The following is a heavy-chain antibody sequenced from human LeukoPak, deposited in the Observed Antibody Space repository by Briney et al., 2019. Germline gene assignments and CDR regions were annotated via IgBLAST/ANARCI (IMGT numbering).Heavy chain of an antibody. J-gene: IGHJ4*02. V-gene: IGHV3-23*01. Sequence: GGSLRLSCAVSGFSVSSFGMSWVRQAPGKGLEWISAISVDGESAYYADSVKGRFTISRDNSKNTLYLQMNSLRAEDTAVYYCARDLGYYYDSSGFGYWGQGTLVTVSS. CDR3: ARDLGYYYDSSGFGY. CDR1: GFSVSSFG. CDR2: ISVDGESA. D-gene: IGHD3-22*01.